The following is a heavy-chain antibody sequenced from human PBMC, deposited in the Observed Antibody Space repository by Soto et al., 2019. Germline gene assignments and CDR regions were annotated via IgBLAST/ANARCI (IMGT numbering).Heavy chain of an antibody. J-gene: IGHJ4*02. V-gene: IGHV4-34*01. CDR2: INHSGST. D-gene: IGHD4-17*01. CDR1: GGSFSGYY. CDR3: ASDYGPFDY. Sequence: PSETLSLTCAVYGGSFSGYYWSWIRQPPGKGLEWIGEINHSGSTNYNPSLKSRVTISVDTSKNQFSLKLSSVKAADTAVYYCASDYGPFDYWGQGTLVTVSS.